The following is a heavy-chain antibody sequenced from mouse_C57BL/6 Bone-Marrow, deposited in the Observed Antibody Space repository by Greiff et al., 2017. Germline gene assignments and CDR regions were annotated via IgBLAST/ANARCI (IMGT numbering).Heavy chain of an antibody. CDR3: ARIDTTVVWGY. V-gene: IGHV1-50*01. Sequence: QVQLQQSGAELVKPGASVKLSCKASGYTFTSYWMPWVKQRPGQGLEWIGEIGPSDSYTNYHHNFKGKVTLTVDTASSTAYMQLSSLTSEDTAVYYCARIDTTVVWGYWGQGTTLTVSS. CDR2: IGPSDSYT. CDR1: GYTFTSYW. J-gene: IGHJ2*01. D-gene: IGHD1-1*01.